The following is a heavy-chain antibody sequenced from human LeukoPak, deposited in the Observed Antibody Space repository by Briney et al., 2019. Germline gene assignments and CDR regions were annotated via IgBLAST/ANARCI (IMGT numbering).Heavy chain of an antibody. Sequence: GGSLRLSCAACGFAFSSYDMHWVRQAPGKGLEWVSAIGTAGDTYYPGSVKGQFTISRDNAKNSLYLQMNSLRAEDTAVYYCARVQVYAVDYWGQGTLVTVSS. CDR2: IGTAGDT. D-gene: IGHD2-8*01. CDR3: ARVQVYAVDY. J-gene: IGHJ4*02. V-gene: IGHV3-13*03. CDR1: GFAFSSYD.